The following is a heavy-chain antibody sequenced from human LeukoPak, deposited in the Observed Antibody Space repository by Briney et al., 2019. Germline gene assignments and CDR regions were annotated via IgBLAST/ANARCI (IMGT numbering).Heavy chain of an antibody. D-gene: IGHD6-13*01. CDR2: IYYSGST. CDR3: ASQRIAAAGVYYYYYMDV. Sequence: SETLSLTCTVSGGSISSSSYYWGWIRQPPGKGLEWIGSIYYSGSTYYNPSLKSRVTISVDTSKNQFSLKLSSVTAADTAVYYCASQRIAAAGVYYYYYMDVWGKGTTVTVSS. CDR1: GGSISSSSYY. J-gene: IGHJ6*03. V-gene: IGHV4-39*07.